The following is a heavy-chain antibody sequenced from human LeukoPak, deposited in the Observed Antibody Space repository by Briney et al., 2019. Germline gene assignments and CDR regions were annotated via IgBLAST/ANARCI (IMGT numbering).Heavy chain of an antibody. Sequence: GASVKVSCKASGYTFTSYGISWVRQAPGQGLEWMGWISAYNGNTNYAQKLQGRVTMTTDTSTSTAYMELRSLRSDDTAVYYCARVRWGIVGATSWFDPWGEGTLVTVSA. V-gene: IGHV1-18*01. CDR3: ARVRWGIVGATSWFDP. D-gene: IGHD1-26*01. J-gene: IGHJ5*02. CDR2: ISAYNGNT. CDR1: GYTFTSYG.